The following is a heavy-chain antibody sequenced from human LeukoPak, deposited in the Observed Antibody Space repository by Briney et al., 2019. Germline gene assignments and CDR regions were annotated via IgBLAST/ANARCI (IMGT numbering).Heavy chain of an antibody. CDR3: ARGPRFDP. V-gene: IGHV1-8*01. Sequence: GASVKVSCKTSGYPFTTHEINWVRQATGQGLEWMGWVHPNSGDTDYAQKFQGRVTMTRSTSINTAYMELSSLTSDDTAVYYCARGPRFDPWGQGKLVTVSS. CDR2: VHPNSGDT. J-gene: IGHJ5*02. CDR1: GYPFTTHE.